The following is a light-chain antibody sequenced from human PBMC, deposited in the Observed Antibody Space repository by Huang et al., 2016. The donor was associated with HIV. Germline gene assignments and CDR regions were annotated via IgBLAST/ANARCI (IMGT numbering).Light chain of an antibody. J-gene: IGKJ4*01. Sequence: VLTQSPATLSWYPGERVTLSCRASQSVGSYIAWYQQRPGQSPRLLIYGVSNRATGTPVRFSGSGSGTDFTLTISSLESEDFAVYYCQQRSSGVSFGGGTKVQVK. CDR2: GVS. CDR1: QSVGSY. CDR3: QQRSSGVS. V-gene: IGKV3-11*01.